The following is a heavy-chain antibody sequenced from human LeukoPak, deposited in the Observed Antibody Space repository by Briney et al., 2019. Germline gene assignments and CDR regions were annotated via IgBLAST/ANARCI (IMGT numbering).Heavy chain of an antibody. D-gene: IGHD1-1*01. J-gene: IGHJ5*02. CDR1: GGSISSYY. Sequence: PSETLSLTYAVSGGSISSYYWSWIRQPPGKGLEWIGYIYYSGSTNYNPSLKSRVTISVDTSKNQFSLKLNSVTAADTAVYYCARDPRGGTTRDNWFDPWGQGTLVTVSS. CDR2: IYYSGST. CDR3: ARDPRGGTTRDNWFDP. V-gene: IGHV4-59*01.